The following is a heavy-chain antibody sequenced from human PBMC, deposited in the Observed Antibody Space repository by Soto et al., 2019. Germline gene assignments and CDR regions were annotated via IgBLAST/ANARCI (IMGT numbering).Heavy chain of an antibody. D-gene: IGHD6-19*01. CDR2: ISAGNGDT. Sequence: QVQLVQSGAEVKKPGASVKVSCRTSGYIFSSYDMNWVRQAPGQRLEWMGWISAGNGDTKYSQKFQDRVTITRDTAASTAYMELSSLRSEDTAVYYCAAEWLDFDYWGQGTLVTVSS. CDR1: GYIFSSYD. CDR3: AAEWLDFDY. J-gene: IGHJ4*02. V-gene: IGHV1-3*01.